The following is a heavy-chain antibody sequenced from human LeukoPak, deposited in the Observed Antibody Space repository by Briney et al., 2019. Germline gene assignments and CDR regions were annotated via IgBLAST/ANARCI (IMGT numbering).Heavy chain of an antibody. CDR1: GGSISSGDYY. V-gene: IGHV4-30-2*01. CDR3: ARDRYGDHTYFDY. J-gene: IGHJ4*02. CDR2: IYHSGST. D-gene: IGHD4-17*01. Sequence: ASETLSLTCTVSGGSISSGDYYWSWIRQPPGKGLEWIGYIYHSGSTYYNPSLKSRVTISVDRSKNQFSLKLSSVTAADTAVYYCARDRYGDHTYFDYWGQGTLVTVSS.